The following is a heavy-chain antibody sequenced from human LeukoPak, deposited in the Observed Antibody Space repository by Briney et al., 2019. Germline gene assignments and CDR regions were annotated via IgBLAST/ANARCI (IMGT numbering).Heavy chain of an antibody. CDR3: AKLVRGVVVPYYDY. J-gene: IGHJ4*02. Sequence: GGSLRLSCAASGFTFSSYAMSWVRQAPGKGLEWVSAISGSGGSIYYADSVKGRFTISRDNSKNTLYLQMNSLRAEDTAVYYCAKLVRGVVVPYYDYWGQGTLVTVSS. CDR2: ISGSGGSI. CDR1: GFTFSSYA. V-gene: IGHV3-23*01. D-gene: IGHD3-10*01.